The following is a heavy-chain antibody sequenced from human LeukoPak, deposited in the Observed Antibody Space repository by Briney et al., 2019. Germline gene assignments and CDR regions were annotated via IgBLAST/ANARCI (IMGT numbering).Heavy chain of an antibody. Sequence: TGGSLRLSCAASGFTFSNYMMHWVRQAPGKGLVWASRIKSDGITITYADSVKGRFTISRDNAKNTLYLQMNSLGAEDTAVYYCLRDLNWSLDQWGQGTLVTVSS. CDR2: IKSDGITI. CDR3: LRDLNWSLDQ. V-gene: IGHV3-74*01. CDR1: GFTFSNYM. J-gene: IGHJ4*02. D-gene: IGHD1-20*01.